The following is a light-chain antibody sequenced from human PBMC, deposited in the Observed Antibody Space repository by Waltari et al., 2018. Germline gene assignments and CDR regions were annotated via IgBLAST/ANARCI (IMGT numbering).Light chain of an antibody. V-gene: IGLV2-14*03. CDR3: NSYAGSSSWV. Sequence: QSALTQTASVSGSPGQSITISCTGTSSDIGFYNYVSWYQHHPGKAPKLMIYDVSERPSGVSNRFSGSKSGNTASLTISGLQAEDEADYYCNSYAGSSSWVFGGGTKLTVL. J-gene: IGLJ2*01. CDR1: SSDIGFYNY. CDR2: DVS.